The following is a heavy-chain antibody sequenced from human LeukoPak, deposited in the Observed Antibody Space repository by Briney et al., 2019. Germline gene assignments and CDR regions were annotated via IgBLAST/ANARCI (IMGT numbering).Heavy chain of an antibody. CDR1: GGSINSRSYY. V-gene: IGHV4-39*01. CDR2: IYHGGST. Sequence: SETLSLTCTVSGGSINSRSYYWGWIRQPPGKGLEWIGSIYHGGSTYYNPSLTSRVAILVDTSENQFSLRLSSVTAVDTAAYFCARLGDYDSGSGGYWGQGTLVTVSS. CDR3: ARLGDYDSGSGGY. D-gene: IGHD3-10*01. J-gene: IGHJ4*02.